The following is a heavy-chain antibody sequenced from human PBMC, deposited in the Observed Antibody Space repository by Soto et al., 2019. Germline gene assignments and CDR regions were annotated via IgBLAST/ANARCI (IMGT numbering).Heavy chain of an antibody. Sequence: ASETLSLTCTVSGGSISSGDYYWSWIRQPPGKGLEWIGYIYYSGSTYYNPSLKSRVTISVDTSKNQFSLKLSSVTAADTAVYYCARDGDIGYFDYWGQGTLVTVSS. V-gene: IGHV4-30-4*01. CDR1: GGSISSGDYY. CDR3: ARDGDIGYFDY. D-gene: IGHD2-15*01. J-gene: IGHJ4*02. CDR2: IYYSGST.